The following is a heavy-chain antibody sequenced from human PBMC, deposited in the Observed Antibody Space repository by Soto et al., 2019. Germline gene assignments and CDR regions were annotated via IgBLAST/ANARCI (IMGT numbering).Heavy chain of an antibody. V-gene: IGHV1-46*01. CDR2: INPSGGST. D-gene: IGHD5-18*01. J-gene: IGHJ6*02. Sequence: QVQLVQSGAEVKKPGASVKVSCKASGYTFTSYYMHWVRQAPGQGLEWMGIINPSGGSTSYAQKFQGRVTMTRDTSTSTVYMELSSLRSEDTAVYYCARVRGYSYGFSHYYYGMDVWGQGTTVTVSS. CDR3: ARVRGYSYGFSHYYYGMDV. CDR1: GYTFTSYY.